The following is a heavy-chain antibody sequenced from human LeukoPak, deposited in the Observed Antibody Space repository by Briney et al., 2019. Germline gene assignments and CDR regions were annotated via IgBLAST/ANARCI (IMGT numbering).Heavy chain of an antibody. CDR2: INHSGST. CDR3: ARGYYYGSGSPRDIAAAEYYYYGMDV. Sequence: PETLSLTCAVYGGSFSGYYWSWIRQPPGKGLGWVGEINHSGSTNYNPSLKSRVTISVDTSKNQFSLKLSSVTAADTAVYYCARGYYYGSGSPRDIAAAEYYYYGMDVWGKGTTVTVSS. V-gene: IGHV4-34*01. J-gene: IGHJ6*04. CDR1: GGSFSGYY. D-gene: IGHD3-10*01.